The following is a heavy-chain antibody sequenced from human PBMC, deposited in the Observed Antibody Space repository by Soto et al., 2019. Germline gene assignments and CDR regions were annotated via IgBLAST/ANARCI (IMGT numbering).Heavy chain of an antibody. CDR1: GGTFSSYA. CDR3: ARGAVLRYFDWLWSSYYYGMDV. Sequence: SVKVSCKASGGTFSSYAISWVRQAPGQGLEWMGGIIPIFGTANYAQKFQGRVTITADESTSTAYMELSSLRSEDTAVYYCARGAVLRYFDWLWSSYYYGMDVWGQGATVTVSS. CDR2: IIPIFGTA. J-gene: IGHJ6*02. V-gene: IGHV1-69*13. D-gene: IGHD3-9*01.